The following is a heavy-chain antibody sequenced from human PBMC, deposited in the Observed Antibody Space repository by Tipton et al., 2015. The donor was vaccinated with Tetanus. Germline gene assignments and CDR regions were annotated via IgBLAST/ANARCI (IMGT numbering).Heavy chain of an antibody. J-gene: IGHJ5*01. V-gene: IGHV5-51*01. D-gene: IGHD3-3*01. CDR1: GYSFPHYY. CDR3: ARRRTNTNLFFWFEC. Sequence: QLVQSGAEVKKPGESLKISCQASGYSFPHYYIAWVRHMPGKGLERMGTIKPGDSDIQYSPSLRGQVAISADKSINTAYLQWSSLKMSDSAIYYGARRRTNTNLFFWFECWGQGTQVTVSS. CDR2: IKPGDSDI.